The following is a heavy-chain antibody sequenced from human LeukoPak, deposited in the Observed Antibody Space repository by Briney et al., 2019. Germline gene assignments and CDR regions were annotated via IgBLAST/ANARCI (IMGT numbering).Heavy chain of an antibody. Sequence: PSETLSLTCTVSGGSISSYYWSWIRQPPGKGLEWTGYIYYSGSTNYNPSLKSRVTISVDTSKNQFSLKLSSVTAADTAVYYCARAVAGSPYYYYYMDVWGKGTTVTVSS. CDR1: GGSISSYY. V-gene: IGHV4-59*01. CDR2: IYYSGST. D-gene: IGHD6-19*01. CDR3: ARAVAGSPYYYYYMDV. J-gene: IGHJ6*03.